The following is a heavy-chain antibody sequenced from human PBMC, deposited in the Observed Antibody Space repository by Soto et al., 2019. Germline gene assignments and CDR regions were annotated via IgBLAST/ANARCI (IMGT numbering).Heavy chain of an antibody. Sequence: GGSLRLSCAGSGFTFRSHAMSWVRLAPGKGLEWVSAISSGGGYKHYVDSVEGRFTVSRDDSKTTLYLQMNSLRAEDTAVYYCVKYLTTVVTGWGQGSLVTVSS. CDR3: VKYLTTVVTG. D-gene: IGHD4-4*01. V-gene: IGHV3-23*01. CDR1: GFTFRSHA. J-gene: IGHJ4*02. CDR2: ISSGGGYK.